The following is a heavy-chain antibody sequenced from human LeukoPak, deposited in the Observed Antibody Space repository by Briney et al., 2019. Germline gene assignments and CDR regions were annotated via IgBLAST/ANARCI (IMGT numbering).Heavy chain of an antibody. V-gene: IGHV3-30*04. CDR3: ARDYLMGGTTGKAFDI. D-gene: IGHD1-26*01. CDR2: ISYDGNIK. Sequence: GGSLRLSCAASGFTFSSYAMHWVRQAPGKGLEWVVVISYDGNIKYYTDSVKGRYTISRDNSKNTLYLQMNSLRAEDTAVYYCARDYLMGGTTGKAFDIWGQGTMVTISS. J-gene: IGHJ3*02. CDR1: GFTFSSYA.